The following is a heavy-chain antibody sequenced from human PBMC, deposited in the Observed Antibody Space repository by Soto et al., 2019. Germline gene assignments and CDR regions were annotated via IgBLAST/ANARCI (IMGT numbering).Heavy chain of an antibody. CDR1: GYTLTELS. V-gene: IGHV1-18*01. Sequence: ASVKVSCKVSGYTLTELSIHCVRQAPGKGLEWMGWISAYNGNTNYAQKLQGRVTMTTDTSTSTAYMELRGLRSDDTAVYYCASPNKDKVDAFDIWGQGTMVTVSS. CDR2: ISAYNGNT. J-gene: IGHJ3*02. CDR3: ASPNKDKVDAFDI.